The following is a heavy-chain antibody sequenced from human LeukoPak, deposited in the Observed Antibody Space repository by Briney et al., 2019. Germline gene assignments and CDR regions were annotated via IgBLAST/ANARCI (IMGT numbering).Heavy chain of an antibody. CDR2: IYPGDSDT. CDR3: ARRVGGSYLDY. J-gene: IGHJ4*02. V-gene: IGHV5-51*01. D-gene: IGHD1-26*01. Sequence: SGESLKISCKGSGYSFTTYWIGWVRQMPGKGLEWVGIIYPGDSDTRYSPSFQGQVTISADRSISTACLQWNTLKASDTAMFYCARRVGGSYLDYWGQGTLVTVSS. CDR1: GYSFTTYW.